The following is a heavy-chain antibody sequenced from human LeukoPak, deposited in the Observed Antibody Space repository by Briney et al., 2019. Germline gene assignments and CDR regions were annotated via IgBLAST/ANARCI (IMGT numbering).Heavy chain of an antibody. D-gene: IGHD3-22*01. CDR1: GGTFSGYA. Sequence: ASVKVSCKASGGTFSGYAISWVRQAPGQGLEWMGGIIPIFGTANYAQKFQGRVTITTDESTSTAYMELSSLRSEDTAVYYCARSYYDSSGFSPWGQGTLVTVSS. V-gene: IGHV1-69*05. CDR2: IIPIFGTA. CDR3: ARSYYDSSGFSP. J-gene: IGHJ5*02.